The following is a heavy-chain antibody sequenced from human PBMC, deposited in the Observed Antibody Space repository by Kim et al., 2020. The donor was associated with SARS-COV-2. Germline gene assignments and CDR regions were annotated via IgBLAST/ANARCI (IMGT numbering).Heavy chain of an antibody. J-gene: IGHJ3*01. Sequence: SETLSLTCSVSGDSMSSYYWSWIRQPPGKGLEYIGYINYSGTTDYNTSLKSRVTISMDTYKNQFSLKLSSVTAADTAVYYCVGLQILTGLDDASDVWGQGTLVTVSS. V-gene: IGHV4-59*08. CDR3: VGLQILTGLDDASDV. CDR1: GDSMSSYY. CDR2: INYSGTT. D-gene: IGHD3-9*01.